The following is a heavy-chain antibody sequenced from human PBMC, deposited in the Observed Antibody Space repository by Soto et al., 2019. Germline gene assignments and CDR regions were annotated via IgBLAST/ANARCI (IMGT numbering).Heavy chain of an antibody. V-gene: IGHV3-21*01. J-gene: IGHJ3*02. D-gene: IGHD6-6*01. CDR2: ISSSSSYI. CDR3: ARDQTSDDAFDI. CDR1: GFTFSSYS. Sequence: GGSLRLSCAASGFTFSSYSMNWVRQAPGKGLEWVSSISSSSSYIYYADSVKGRFTISRDNAKNSLYLQMNSLRAEDTAVYYCARDQTSDDAFDIWGQGTMVTV.